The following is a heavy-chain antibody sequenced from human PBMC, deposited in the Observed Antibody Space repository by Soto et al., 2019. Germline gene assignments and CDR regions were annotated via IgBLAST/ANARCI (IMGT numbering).Heavy chain of an antibody. V-gene: IGHV3-74*03. CDR2: IDSDGNST. Sequence: EVQLVESGGGLVQPGGSLRLSCAASGFTFSSYWMHWVRQVPGKGLVWVSHIDSDGNSTTYADSVKGRFTISRDNAKNTVYLQMNSLRVEDTAVYYCVRDDVGVGIDYWGLGTLVTVSS. CDR3: VRDDVGVGIDY. J-gene: IGHJ4*02. D-gene: IGHD1-26*01. CDR1: GFTFSSYW.